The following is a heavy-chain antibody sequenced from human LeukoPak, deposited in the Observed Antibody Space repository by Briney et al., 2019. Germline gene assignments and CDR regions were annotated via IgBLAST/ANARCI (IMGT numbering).Heavy chain of an antibody. V-gene: IGHV3-30-3*01. CDR3: ARELWVRGASEKFDY. Sequence: GGSLRLSCAASGFTFSSYAMHWVRQAPGKGLEWVAVISYDGNNKYYADPVRGRFTISRGNSKNTLYLQMNSLRAEDTAVYFCARELWVRGASEKFDYWGQGTLVTVSS. CDR1: GFTFSSYA. CDR2: ISYDGNNK. J-gene: IGHJ4*02. D-gene: IGHD3-10*01.